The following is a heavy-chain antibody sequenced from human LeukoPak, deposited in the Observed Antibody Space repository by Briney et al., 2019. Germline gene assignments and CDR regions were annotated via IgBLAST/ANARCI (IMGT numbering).Heavy chain of an antibody. Sequence: GASVKVSCKASGYTFTSYAMHWVCQAPGQRLEWMGWINAGNGNTKYSQKFQGRVTITRDTSASTAYMELSSLRSEDTAVYYCARDTGDYVSQFDPWGQGTLVTVSS. D-gene: IGHD4-17*01. CDR3: ARDTGDYVSQFDP. V-gene: IGHV1-3*01. J-gene: IGHJ5*02. CDR1: GYTFTSYA. CDR2: INAGNGNT.